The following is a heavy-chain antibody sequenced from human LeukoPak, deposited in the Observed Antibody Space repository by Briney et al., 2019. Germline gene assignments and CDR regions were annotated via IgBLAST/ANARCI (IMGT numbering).Heavy chain of an antibody. CDR1: GGSISSYY. CDR2: IYYXGXT. D-gene: IGHD3-16*01. V-gene: IGHV4-59*01. Sequence: SETLSLTCTVSGGSISSYYWXXIRQPPGKGLXWIGYIYYXGXTNYNPSLKSRGTISVDTSKNQFSLKLSSVTAADTAVYYCARVPFFWGQGTLVTVSS. J-gene: IGHJ4*02. CDR3: ARVPFF.